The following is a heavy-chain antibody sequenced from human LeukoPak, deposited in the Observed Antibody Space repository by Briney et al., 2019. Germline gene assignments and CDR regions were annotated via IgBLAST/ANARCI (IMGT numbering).Heavy chain of an antibody. CDR1: GYTLTELS. D-gene: IGHD1-26*01. J-gene: IGHJ3*02. V-gene: IGHV1-24*01. Sequence: ASVKVSCKVSGYTLTELSMHWVRQAPGKGLEWMGGFDPEDGETIYAQKFQGRVTMTEDTSTGTAYMELSSLRSEDTAVYYCATLAGALDAFDIWGQGTMVTVSS. CDR3: ATLAGALDAFDI. CDR2: FDPEDGET.